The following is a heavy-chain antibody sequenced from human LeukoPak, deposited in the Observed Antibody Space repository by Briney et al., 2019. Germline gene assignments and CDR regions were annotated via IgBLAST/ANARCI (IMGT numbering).Heavy chain of an antibody. CDR3: ARRGSYFDS. CDR2: INPNSGAT. Sequence: ASVKVSCNASGYTFPSYYIHWVRQAPGQRLEWLGWINPNSGATISAQDFQGRVTMTTDTSITTVYMELSRLTFDDMAVYYCARRGSYFDSWGQGAPVTVSS. J-gene: IGHJ4*02. CDR1: GYTFPSYY. D-gene: IGHD3-16*01. V-gene: IGHV1-2*02.